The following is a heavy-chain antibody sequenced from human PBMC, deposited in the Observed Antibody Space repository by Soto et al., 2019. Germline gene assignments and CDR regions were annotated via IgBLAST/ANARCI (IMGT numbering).Heavy chain of an antibody. J-gene: IGHJ4*02. Sequence: ASETLSLTCTVSGGSISSYYWSWIRQPPGKGLEWIGYIYYSGSTNYNPSLKSRVTISVDTSKNQFSLKLSSVTAADTAVYYCASGRDGYLLDYWGQGTLVTVSS. CDR2: IYYSGST. V-gene: IGHV4-59*01. CDR1: GGSISSYY. CDR3: ASGRDGYLLDY. D-gene: IGHD5-12*01.